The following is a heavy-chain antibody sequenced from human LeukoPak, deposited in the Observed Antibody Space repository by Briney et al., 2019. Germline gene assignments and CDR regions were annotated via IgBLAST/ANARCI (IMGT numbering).Heavy chain of an antibody. Sequence: SQTLSLTCTVSGGSISSGGYYWSWIRQHPGKGLEWLGYIYYSGSTYYNPSLKSRVTISVDTSKNQFSLKLSSVTAADTAVYYCARASGVGEQQLVLGYWGQGTLVTVSS. CDR2: IYYSGST. D-gene: IGHD6-13*01. J-gene: IGHJ4*02. CDR1: GGSISSGGYY. V-gene: IGHV4-31*03. CDR3: ARASGVGEQQLVLGY.